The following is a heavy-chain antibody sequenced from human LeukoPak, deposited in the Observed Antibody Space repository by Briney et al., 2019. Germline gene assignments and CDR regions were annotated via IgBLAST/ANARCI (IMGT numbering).Heavy chain of an antibody. CDR3: ARDRGLIAAAGLHFDY. D-gene: IGHD6-13*01. Sequence: ASVKVSCKASGYTFTSYYMHWVRQAPGQGLEWMGIINPSGGSTSYAQKFQGRVTMTRDTSTSTVYMELSSLRSEDTAVYYCARDRGLIAAAGLHFDYWGQGTLVTVSS. CDR1: GYTFTSYY. V-gene: IGHV1-46*01. J-gene: IGHJ4*02. CDR2: INPSGGST.